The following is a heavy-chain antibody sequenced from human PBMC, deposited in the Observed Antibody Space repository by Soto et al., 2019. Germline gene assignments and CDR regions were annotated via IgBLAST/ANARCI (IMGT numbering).Heavy chain of an antibody. J-gene: IGHJ4*02. CDR1: GFTFSSYD. Sequence: QVQLVESGGGVVQPGRSLRLSCAASGFTFSSYDMHWVRQAPGKGLEWVTLIAYDGNNKYYADSVKGRFTVSRDNSRNTVYLKMNSLRAEDTAVYYCAKDFRIVVVPATPEYYFDSWGQGALVTVSS. D-gene: IGHD2-2*01. CDR2: IAYDGNNK. V-gene: IGHV3-30*18. CDR3: AKDFRIVVVPATPEYYFDS.